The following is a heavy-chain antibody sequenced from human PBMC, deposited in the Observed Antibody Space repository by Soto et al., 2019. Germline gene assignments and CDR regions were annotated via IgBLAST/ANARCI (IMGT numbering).Heavy chain of an antibody. D-gene: IGHD2-2*01. CDR2: IFHNGGA. CDR3: GRLDAYNYLDH. J-gene: IGHJ4*01. V-gene: IGHV4-30-2*01. Sequence: QVQLQESGSGLVKPSQTLSLTCTVSGYSISSGGYYWSWIRQPPGKGLEWIGYIFHNGGAYYNSSLRRGVTIPVDRSKNQFSRKVNSVTAADTAVYYCGRLDAYNYLDHWGRGTLVTVSS. CDR1: GYSISSGGYY.